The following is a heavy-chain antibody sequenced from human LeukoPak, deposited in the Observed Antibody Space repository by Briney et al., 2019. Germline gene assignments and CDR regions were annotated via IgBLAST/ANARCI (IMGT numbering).Heavy chain of an antibody. CDR2: IYYSGST. J-gene: IGHJ4*02. D-gene: IGHD4-23*01. CDR1: GGSISSSTFH. Sequence: SETPSLTXTVSGGSISSSTFHWGWIRQPPGKGLEWIGSIYYSGSTYYNPSLKSRVTISVDTSKNQFSLKLTSVTAADTAVYYCTRSGTMVVMRPMYYWGQGTLVTVSS. V-gene: IGHV4-39*01. CDR3: TRSGTMVVMRPMYY.